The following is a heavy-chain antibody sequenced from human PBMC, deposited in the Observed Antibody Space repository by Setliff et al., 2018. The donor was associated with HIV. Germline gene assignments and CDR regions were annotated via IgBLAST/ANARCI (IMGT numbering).Heavy chain of an antibody. D-gene: IGHD3-22*01. CDR2: IDSGSETK. J-gene: IGHJ5*01. V-gene: IGHV3-48*03. Sequence: LRLSCEASGFTFSGSDMNWVRLVPGKGLEWVSYIDSGSETKYYAHSVKGRFSISRDNSRNALFLQMNNLGVDDTAVYYCAREGSSGYTGWFDSWGQGTQVTVSS. CDR1: GFTFSGSD. CDR3: AREGSSGYTGWFDS.